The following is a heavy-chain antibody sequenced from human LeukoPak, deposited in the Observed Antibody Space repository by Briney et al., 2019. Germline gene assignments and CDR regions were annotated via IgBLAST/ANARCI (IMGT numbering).Heavy chain of an antibody. CDR2: ISDSSSYI. V-gene: IGHV3-21*06. CDR1: GFTFSNYW. CDR3: AREGGWNLPTLVY. D-gene: IGHD2-15*01. J-gene: IGHJ4*02. Sequence: PGGSLRLSCAASGFTFSNYWMQWVRQAPGKGLEWVSSISDSSSYIYYADSVKGRFTISRDNAKNSLYLHMNSLRAEDTAVYYCAREGGWNLPTLVYWGQGTLVTVSS.